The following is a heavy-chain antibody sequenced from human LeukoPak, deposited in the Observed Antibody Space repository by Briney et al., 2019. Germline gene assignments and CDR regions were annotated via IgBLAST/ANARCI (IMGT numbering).Heavy chain of an antibody. CDR2: IYHSGST. CDR1: GFTFSYYSM. Sequence: GSLRLSCAASGFTFSYYSMNWVRQAPGQGLEWIGEIYHSGSTNYNPSLKSRVTISVDKSKTQFSLKLSSVTAADTAVYYCARDPYYYDSSDYSGYYYMDVWGKGTTVTVSS. D-gene: IGHD3-22*01. J-gene: IGHJ6*03. CDR3: ARDPYYYDSSDYSGYYYMDV. V-gene: IGHV4-4*02.